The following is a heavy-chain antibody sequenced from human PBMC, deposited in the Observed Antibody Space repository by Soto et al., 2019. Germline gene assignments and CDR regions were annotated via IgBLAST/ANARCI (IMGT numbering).Heavy chain of an antibody. V-gene: IGHV1-18*01. CDR3: ARGVYGSGKNSDY. CDR2: ISAYNGNT. Sequence: QVQLVQSGAEVKKPGASVKVSCKASGYTFTSYGISWVRQAPGQGLEWMGWISAYNGNTNYAQKFQGRVTMTTDTPARTANRELRSLRSDDTAVYYWARGVYGSGKNSDYWGKGPLVTVSS. J-gene: IGHJ4*02. CDR1: GYTFTSYG. D-gene: IGHD3-10*01.